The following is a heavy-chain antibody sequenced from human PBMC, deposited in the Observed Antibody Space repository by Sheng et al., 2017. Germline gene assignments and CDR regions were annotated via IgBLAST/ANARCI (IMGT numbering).Heavy chain of an antibody. D-gene: IGHD3-10*01. V-gene: IGHV4-34*01. Sequence: QVQLQQWGAGLLKPSETLSLTCAVYGGSFSGYYWSWIRQPPGKGLEWIGEINHSGSTNYNPSLKSRVTISVDTSKNQFSLKLSSVTAADTAVYYCAIGAAGSGSPSYYYYYGMDVWGQGTTVTVSS. CDR3: AIGAAGSGSPSYYYYYGMDV. CDR2: INHSGST. J-gene: IGHJ6*02. CDR1: GGSFSGYY.